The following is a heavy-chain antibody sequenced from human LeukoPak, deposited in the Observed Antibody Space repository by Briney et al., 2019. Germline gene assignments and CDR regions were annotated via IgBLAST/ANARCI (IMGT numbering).Heavy chain of an antibody. CDR3: ARDNSVGDTAWWFDP. CDR1: GFTFSSYE. CDR2: ISSSGSTI. D-gene: IGHD1-26*01. V-gene: IGHV3-48*03. Sequence: GGSLRLSCAASGFTFSSYEMNWVRQAPGKGLEWVSYISSSGSTIYYADSVKGRFTISRDNAKNSLYLQMNSLRAEDTAVYYCARDNSVGDTAWWFDPWGQGTLVTVSS. J-gene: IGHJ5*02.